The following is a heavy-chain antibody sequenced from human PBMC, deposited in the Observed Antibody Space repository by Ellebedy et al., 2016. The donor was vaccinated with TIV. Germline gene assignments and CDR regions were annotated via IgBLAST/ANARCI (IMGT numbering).Heavy chain of an antibody. J-gene: IGHJ4*02. CDR1: GYTFTSFG. D-gene: IGHD3-22*01. CDR3: ARVGPFYDDTSGYMHY. V-gene: IGHV1-18*04. CDR2: ISAYNGNT. Sequence: AAPVKVSCKASGYTFTSFGVTWVRQAPGQGLEWMGWISAYNGNTNYVQKLQGRVTLTTDTSMNTAYMELRSLRSDDTAVYYCARVGPFYDDTSGYMHYWGQGTLVTVSS.